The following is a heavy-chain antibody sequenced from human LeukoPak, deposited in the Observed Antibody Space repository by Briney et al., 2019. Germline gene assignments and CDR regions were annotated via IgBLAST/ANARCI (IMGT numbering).Heavy chain of an antibody. CDR1: GFTFSSYS. D-gene: IGHD4-23*01. J-gene: IGHJ4*02. V-gene: IGHV3-21*01. CDR3: ARGQGVHDYGGNPSR. Sequence: KPGGSLRLSCAASGFTFSSYSMNWVRQAPGKGLEWVSSISSSSSYIYYADSVKGRFTISRDNAKNSLYLQMNSLRAEDTAVYYCARGQGVHDYGGNPSRWGQGTLVTVSS. CDR2: ISSSSSYI.